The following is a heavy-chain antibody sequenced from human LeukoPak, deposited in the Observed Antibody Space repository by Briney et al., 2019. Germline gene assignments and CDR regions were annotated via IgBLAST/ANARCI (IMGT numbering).Heavy chain of an antibody. CDR1: GFTFSSYS. Sequence: GGSLRISCAASGFTFSSYSMNWVRQAPGKGLEWVSSISSSSSYIYYADSVKGRFTISRDNAKNSLYLQMNSLRAEDTAVYYCATAQRFGDDYWGQGTLVTVSS. CDR3: ATAQRFGDDY. V-gene: IGHV3-21*01. D-gene: IGHD3-10*01. J-gene: IGHJ4*02. CDR2: ISSSSSYI.